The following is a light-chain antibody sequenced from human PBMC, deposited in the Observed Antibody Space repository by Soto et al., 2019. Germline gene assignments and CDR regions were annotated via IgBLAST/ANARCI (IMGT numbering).Light chain of an antibody. Sequence: QSVLTQPPSVSGAPGQRVTISCTGSSSNIGAGYDVHWYQQLPGTAPKLLIYGNSNRPSGVPDRFSGSKSGTSASLAITVLQAEDEADYYCQSYDSSLSVSFGTGTKVTVL. V-gene: IGLV1-40*01. CDR1: SSNIGAGYD. J-gene: IGLJ1*01. CDR3: QSYDSSLSVS. CDR2: GNS.